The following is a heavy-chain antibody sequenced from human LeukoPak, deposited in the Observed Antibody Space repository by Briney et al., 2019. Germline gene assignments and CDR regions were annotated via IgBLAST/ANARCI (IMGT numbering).Heavy chain of an antibody. CDR1: GGTFSSYA. Sequence: SVKVSCKASGGTFSSYAISWVRQAPGQGLEWMGGIIPIFGTASYAQKFQGRVTITADESTSTAYMELSSLRSEDTAVYYCAIGPQLLLRPGDYWGQGTLVTVSS. V-gene: IGHV1-69*13. CDR2: IIPIFGTA. J-gene: IGHJ4*02. D-gene: IGHD2-2*01. CDR3: AIGPQLLLRPGDY.